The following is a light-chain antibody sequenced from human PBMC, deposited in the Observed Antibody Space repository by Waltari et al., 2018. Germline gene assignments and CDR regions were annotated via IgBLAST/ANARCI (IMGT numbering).Light chain of an antibody. J-gene: IGKJ1*01. CDR2: AAS. Sequence: AIRMTQSPSSLSASIGDRVTISCRASQGVSTYLASYQQKPGKAPSLLIHAASTLQTGVPSRFSGSGTGTDFTLTITCLQSADFAIYFCQQYHDYPWTFGQGTKVEI. CDR1: QGVSTY. CDR3: QQYHDYPWT. V-gene: IGKV1-8*01.